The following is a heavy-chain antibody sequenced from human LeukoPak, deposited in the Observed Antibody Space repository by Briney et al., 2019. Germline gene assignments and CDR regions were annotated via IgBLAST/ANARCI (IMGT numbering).Heavy chain of an antibody. Sequence: GGSLRLSCAASGFSFTNYWMSWVRQAPGKGLEWVANVKEDGTTNQYVDSVKGRFTISRDNAKNSLYLQMDSLRAEDTAVYYCVSEEVVPHWGQGTLVSVSS. V-gene: IGHV3-7*01. CDR2: VKEDGTTN. D-gene: IGHD2-15*01. J-gene: IGHJ4*02. CDR3: VSEEVVPH. CDR1: GFSFTNYW.